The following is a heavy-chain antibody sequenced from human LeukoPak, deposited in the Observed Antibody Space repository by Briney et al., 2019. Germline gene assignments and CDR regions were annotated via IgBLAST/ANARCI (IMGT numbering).Heavy chain of an antibody. CDR2: IQQDGSEK. V-gene: IGHV3-7*01. CDR3: AELGTTMIGGV. D-gene: IGHD3-10*02. Sequence: GGSLRLSCAASGFTFSTYWMSWVRQAPGKGLEWVANIQQDGSEKYYVDSVKGRFTISRDNAKNSLYLQMNSLRAEDTAVYYCAELGTTMIGGVWGKGTTVTISS. J-gene: IGHJ6*04. CDR1: GFTFSTYW.